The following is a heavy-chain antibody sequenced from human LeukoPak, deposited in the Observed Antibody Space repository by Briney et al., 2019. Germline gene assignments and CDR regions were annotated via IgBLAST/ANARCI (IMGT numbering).Heavy chain of an antibody. CDR2: IYYSGST. V-gene: IGHV4-39*07. J-gene: IGHJ4*02. D-gene: IGHD3-22*01. CDR1: GGSISSSSYY. Sequence: SETLSLTCTVSGGSISSSSYYWGWIRQPPGKGLEWIGSIYYSGSTFYNPSLKSRVTISVDTSKNQFSLKLSSVTAADTAVYYCARVRYDHNYFDYWGQGTLVTVSS. CDR3: ARVRYDHNYFDY.